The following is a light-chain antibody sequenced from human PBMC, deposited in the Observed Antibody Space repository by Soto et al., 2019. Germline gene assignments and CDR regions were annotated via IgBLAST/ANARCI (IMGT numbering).Light chain of an antibody. V-gene: IGLV2-11*01. CDR2: DVS. Sequence: QSALTQPRAVSGSPGQSVTISCTGTSSDVGSYNYVSWYQQHPGKAPKFMIYDVSKRPSGVPDRFSGSKSGNTASLTISVLQAEDEDDYYCCSFAGDYTPYVFGTGTKVTVL. CDR3: CSFAGDYTPYV. J-gene: IGLJ1*01. CDR1: SSDVGSYNY.